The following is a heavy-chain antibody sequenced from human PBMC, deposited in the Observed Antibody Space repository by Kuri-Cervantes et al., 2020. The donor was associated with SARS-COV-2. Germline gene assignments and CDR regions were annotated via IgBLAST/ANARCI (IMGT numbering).Heavy chain of an antibody. CDR2: IGTAGDT. J-gene: IGHJ3*02. V-gene: IGHV3-13*03. D-gene: IGHD2-2*01. Sequence: GGSLRLSCAACGFTFSSYDIHWVRQATGKGLEWVSAIGTAGDTYYPGSVKGQFTISRENAKNSLYLQMNSLRAGDTAVYYCTAPSSTSCYFCAFDIWGQGTMVTVSS. CDR3: TAPSSTSCYFCAFDI. CDR1: GFTFSSYD.